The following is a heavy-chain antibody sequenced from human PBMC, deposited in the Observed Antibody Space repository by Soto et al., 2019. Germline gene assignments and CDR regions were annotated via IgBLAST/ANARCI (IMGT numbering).Heavy chain of an antibody. J-gene: IGHJ4*02. CDR1: GYIFSTYT. CDR3: ARVSFETSGYADY. CDR2: INAANGNT. V-gene: IGHV1-3*01. D-gene: IGHD3-22*01. Sequence: QVHLVQSGAEVKKPGASVKVSCKASGYIFSTYTMHWVRQAPGQRLEWMGWINAANGNTKYSQNFQGRVTISSDTSASTAYLELSSLRSEDTAVYYCARVSFETSGYADYWGQGTLVTVSS.